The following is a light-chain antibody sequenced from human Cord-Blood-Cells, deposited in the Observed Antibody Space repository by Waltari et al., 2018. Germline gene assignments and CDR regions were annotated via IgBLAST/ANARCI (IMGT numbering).Light chain of an antibody. J-gene: IGLJ3*02. Sequence: QSALTQPASVSGSPGQSLTIPCTGTSSDVGGYHYFSWYQQHPGKAPKLMSYDVSKRPAGVSNRFSGSKSGNTASLTISGLQAEDEADYYCSSYTSSSTWVFGGGTKLTVL. CDR2: DVS. CDR1: SSDVGGYHY. CDR3: SSYTSSSTWV. V-gene: IGLV2-14*03.